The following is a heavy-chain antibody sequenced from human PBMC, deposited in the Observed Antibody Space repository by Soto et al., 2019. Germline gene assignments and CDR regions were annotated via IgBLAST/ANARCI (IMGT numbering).Heavy chain of an antibody. D-gene: IGHD2-15*01. CDR3: ARDKDFVVVVAATFAFDY. Sequence: GASVKVSCKASGYAFTSYGISWVRQAPGQGLEWMGWISAYNGNTNYAQKLQGRVTMTTDTSTSTAYMELRSLRSDDTAVYYCARDKDFVVVVAATFAFDYWGQGTLVTVSS. CDR1: GYAFTSYG. CDR2: ISAYNGNT. J-gene: IGHJ4*02. V-gene: IGHV1-18*04.